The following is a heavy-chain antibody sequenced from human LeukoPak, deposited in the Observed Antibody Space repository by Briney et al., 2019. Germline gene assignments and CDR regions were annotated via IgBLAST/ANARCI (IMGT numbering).Heavy chain of an antibody. CDR2: IYHSGIT. CDR1: GYSISTGYY. J-gene: IGHJ4*02. D-gene: IGHD2-15*01. Sequence: SETLSLTCTVSGYSISTGYYWGWIRQPPGMGLEWIGIIYHSGITFYNPSLKRRVTISVDTSKNQFSLKLNSVTATDTAVYYCARVEGLYSVHFDFWGQGTLAIVSS. CDR3: ARVEGLYSVHFDF. V-gene: IGHV4-38-2*02.